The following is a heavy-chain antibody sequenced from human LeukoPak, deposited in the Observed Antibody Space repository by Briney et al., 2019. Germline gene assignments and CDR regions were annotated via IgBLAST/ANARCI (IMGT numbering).Heavy chain of an antibody. V-gene: IGHV3-53*01. D-gene: IGHD6-13*01. CDR1: GFIVTSNY. CDR2: IYSGGST. Sequence: GGSLRLSCAPSGFIVTSNYMSWVRQAPGKGLEWVSIIYSGGSTYYADSVKGRFTISRDKSKNMVLLQMDSLRAEDTAVYYCARGSSSWHGGMDVWGQGTTVTVSS. CDR3: ARGSSSWHGGMDV. J-gene: IGHJ6*02.